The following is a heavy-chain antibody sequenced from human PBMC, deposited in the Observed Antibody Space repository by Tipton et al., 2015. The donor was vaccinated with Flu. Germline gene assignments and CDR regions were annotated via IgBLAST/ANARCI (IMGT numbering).Heavy chain of an antibody. V-gene: IGHV4-61*01. CDR1: GGSVNSGFYY. Sequence: TLSLTCTVSGGSVNSGFYYWSWIRRPPGKALEWIGYIYYSGTTNYNPSLKSRVTISVDTSKTQLSLILTSVTAADTAVYYCAKASGVLEWRSWTFDSWGKGTLVTVSS. CDR3: AKASGVLEWRSWTFDS. CDR2: IYYSGTT. J-gene: IGHJ4*02. D-gene: IGHD3-3*01.